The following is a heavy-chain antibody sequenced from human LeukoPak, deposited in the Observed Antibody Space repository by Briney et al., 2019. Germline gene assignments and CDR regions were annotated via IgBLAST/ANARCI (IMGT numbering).Heavy chain of an antibody. V-gene: IGHV4-39*01. CDR3: ARLKRQLEPLYNWFDP. CDR2: IYYSGST. CDR1: GGSISSSSYY. J-gene: IGHJ5*02. Sequence: PSETLSLTCTVSGGSISSSSYYWGWIRQPPGKGLEWIGSIYYSGSTYYNPSLKSRVTVSVDTSKNQFSLKLSSVTAADTAVYYCARLKRQLEPLYNWFDPWGQGTLVTVSS. D-gene: IGHD1-1*01.